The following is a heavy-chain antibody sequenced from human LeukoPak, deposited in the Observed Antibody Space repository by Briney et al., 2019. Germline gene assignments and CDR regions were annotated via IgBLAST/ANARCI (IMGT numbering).Heavy chain of an antibody. CDR3: AKDLRGSGSYPNFDY. CDR2: ISGSGGST. CDR1: GFTFSSYA. J-gene: IGHJ4*02. V-gene: IGHV3-23*01. Sequence: GGSLRLSCAASGFTFSSYAMSWVRQAPGKGLEWVSAISGSGGSTYYVDSVKGRFTISRDNSKNTLYLQMNSLRAEDTAVYYCAKDLRGSGSYPNFDYWGQGTLVTVSS. D-gene: IGHD1-26*01.